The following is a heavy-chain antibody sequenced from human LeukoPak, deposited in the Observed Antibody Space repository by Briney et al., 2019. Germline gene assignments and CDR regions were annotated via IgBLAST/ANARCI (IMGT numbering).Heavy chain of an antibody. V-gene: IGHV3-23*01. CDR3: AKISPYGGNSA. CDR1: GFTFSNYA. D-gene: IGHD4-23*01. Sequence: GGSLRLSCAASGFTFSNYATSWVRQAPGKGLEWVSAISGNGGSTYYADSVKGRFTISRDNSKNTLYLQMNSLRAEDTAVYYCAKISPYGGNSAWGQGTLVTVSS. J-gene: IGHJ4*02. CDR2: ISGNGGST.